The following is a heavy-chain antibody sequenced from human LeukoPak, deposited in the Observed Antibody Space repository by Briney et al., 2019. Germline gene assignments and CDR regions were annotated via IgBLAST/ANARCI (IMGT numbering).Heavy chain of an antibody. CDR3: VRRGMDYDSSAYPY. CDR2: MNPNSGNT. CDR1: GYTFTSYD. D-gene: IGHD3-22*01. J-gene: IGHJ4*02. V-gene: IGHV1-8*01. Sequence: ASVKVSCKTSGYTFTSYDINWVRQATGQGLEWLGWMNPNSGNTGYALKFQGRVTMTRNTSISTVYMELTSLTSEDTAVYYCVRRGMDYDSSAYPYWGQGTLVTVSS.